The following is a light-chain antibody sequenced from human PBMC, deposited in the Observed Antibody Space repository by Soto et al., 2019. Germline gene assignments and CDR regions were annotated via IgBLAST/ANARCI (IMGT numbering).Light chain of an antibody. CDR2: KAS. V-gene: IGKV1-5*03. CDR3: QQYNSYPRT. Sequence: DIQMTQSPSTLSASVGDRVTITCRASQSISNWLAWYQQKPGKAPKLLIYKASGLESWVPSRLSGSGSGTEFTLTISSLQPDDFASYYCQQYNSYPRTFGQGTKVE. CDR1: QSISNW. J-gene: IGKJ1*01.